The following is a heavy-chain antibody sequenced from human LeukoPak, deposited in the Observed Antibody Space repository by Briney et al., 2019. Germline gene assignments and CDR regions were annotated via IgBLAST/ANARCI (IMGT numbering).Heavy chain of an antibody. V-gene: IGHV3-66*01. CDR3: ARAGYYGSGSY. Sequence: GGSLRLSCAASGFTVSSNYMSWVRQAPGKGLEWVSVIYSGGNTYYADSVKGRFTISRDNSKNTLYLQMNSLRAEDTAVYYCARAGYYGSGSYWGQGTLVTVSS. CDR1: GFTVSSNY. D-gene: IGHD3-10*01. J-gene: IGHJ4*02. CDR2: IYSGGNT.